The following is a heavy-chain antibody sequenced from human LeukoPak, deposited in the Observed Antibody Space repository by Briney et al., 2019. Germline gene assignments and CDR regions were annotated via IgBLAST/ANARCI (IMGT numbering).Heavy chain of an antibody. D-gene: IGHD5-12*01. CDR1: GGTFSNYV. CDR3: ARVPRGLRPLGWFDP. J-gene: IGHJ5*02. CDR2: IIPMFGSP. V-gene: IGHV1-69*01. Sequence: SVTVSCTASGGTFSNYVFSWVRQAPGQGLEWMGGIIPMFGSPNYAQKFQGRVTITADESTSTAYMELSSLRSDDTAVYYCARVPRGLRPLGWFDPWGQGTLVTVSS.